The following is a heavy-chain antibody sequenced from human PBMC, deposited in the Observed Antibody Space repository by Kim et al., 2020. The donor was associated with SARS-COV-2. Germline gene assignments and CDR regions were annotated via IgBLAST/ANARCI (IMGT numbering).Heavy chain of an antibody. D-gene: IGHD3-10*01. CDR3: TRGIGTMDV. CDR2: IRSKANSYAT. V-gene: IGHV3-73*01. J-gene: IGHJ6*02. CDR1: GFTFSGSA. Sequence: GGSLRLSCAASGFTFSGSAMHWVRQASGKGLEWVGRIRSKANSYATAYAASVKGRFTISRDDSKNTAYLQMNSLKTEDTAVYYCTRGIGTMDVWGQGTTVTVSS.